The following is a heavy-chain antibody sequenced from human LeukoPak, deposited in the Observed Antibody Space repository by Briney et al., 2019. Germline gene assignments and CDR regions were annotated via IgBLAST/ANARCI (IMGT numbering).Heavy chain of an antibody. CDR1: GGSISSYY. CDR3: ARESGDCSSTSCYAPYCYFDL. J-gene: IGHJ2*01. V-gene: IGHV4-59*01. CDR2: IYYSGST. D-gene: IGHD2-2*01. Sequence: PSETLSLTCTVSGGSISSYYWSWIRQPPGKGLEWIGYIYYSGSTNYNPSLKSRVTISVDTSKNQFSLKLSSVTAADTAVYYCARESGDCSSTSCYAPYCYFDLWGRGTLVTVSS.